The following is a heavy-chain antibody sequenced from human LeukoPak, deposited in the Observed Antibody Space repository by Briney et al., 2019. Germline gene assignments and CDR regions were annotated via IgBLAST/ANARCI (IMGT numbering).Heavy chain of an antibody. CDR2: INQSGST. J-gene: IGHJ4*02. V-gene: IGHV4-34*01. CDR1: GGSFSGNY. D-gene: IGHD1-26*01. Sequence: SETLSLTCAVYGGSFSGNYWSWIRQPPGKGLGWIGEINQSGSTNYNPSLKSRVTISVHTSKNQFSLKLSSVTAADTAVYYCASLRERSYYARGFDYWGQGTLVTVSS. CDR3: ASLRERSYYARGFDY.